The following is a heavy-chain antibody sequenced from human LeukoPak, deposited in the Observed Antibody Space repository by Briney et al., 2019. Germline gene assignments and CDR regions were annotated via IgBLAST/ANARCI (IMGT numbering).Heavy chain of an antibody. J-gene: IGHJ4*02. D-gene: IGHD5-12*01. Sequence: ASVKVSCKASGGTFSSYAISWVRQAPGQGLEWMGRIIPILGIANYAQKFQGRVTITADKSTSTAYMELSSLRSEDTAVYYCARDLGPNSGYDWDFDYWGQGTLVTVSS. CDR2: IIPILGIA. CDR1: GGTFSSYA. CDR3: ARDLGPNSGYDWDFDY. V-gene: IGHV1-69*04.